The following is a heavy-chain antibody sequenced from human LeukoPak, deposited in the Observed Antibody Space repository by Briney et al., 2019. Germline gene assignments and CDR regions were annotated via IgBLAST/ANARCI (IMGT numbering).Heavy chain of an antibody. V-gene: IGHV3-49*04. J-gene: IGHJ3*02. D-gene: IGHD3-10*01. CDR2: IRSKAYGGTT. CDR3: TRVPLLLFRGAFDI. Sequence: GGSLRLSCTASGFTFGDYAMSWVRQAPGKGLEWVGFIRSKAYGGTTEYAASVKGRFTISRDDSKSIAYLQMNSLKTEDTAVYYCTRVPLLLFRGAFDIWGQGTMVTVSS. CDR1: GFTFGDYA.